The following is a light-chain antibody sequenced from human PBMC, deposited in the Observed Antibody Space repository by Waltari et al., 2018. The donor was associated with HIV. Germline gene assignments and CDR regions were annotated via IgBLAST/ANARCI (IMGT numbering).Light chain of an antibody. Sequence: SYELTQPPSVSVSPGQTARITCSGDALPKQSAYWYQQRPGQAPVLVIYKDNERPSGIPERFSGSSSGTTATLTIIGVQAQDEADYHCQSADSNASLWVFGGGTKLTVL. J-gene: IGLJ3*02. V-gene: IGLV3-25*03. CDR2: KDN. CDR1: ALPKQS. CDR3: QSADSNASLWV.